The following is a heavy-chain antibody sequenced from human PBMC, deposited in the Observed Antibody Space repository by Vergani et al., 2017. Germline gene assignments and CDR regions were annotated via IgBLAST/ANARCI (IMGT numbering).Heavy chain of an antibody. CDR3: PGGRITMFGRVYGMDV. D-gene: IGHD3-3*01. J-gene: IGHJ6*02. CDR2: ISWNSGSI. CDR1: GSTLDDYA. Sequence: EVQLLESGGGLVQPGRSLRLSCAASGSTLDDYAMHWVRQAPGKGLEWVSGISWNSGSIGYADSVKGRFTISRDNAKNSLYLQMNSLRAEDTAVYYCPGGRITMFGRVYGMDVWGQGTTVTVSS. V-gene: IGHV3-9*01.